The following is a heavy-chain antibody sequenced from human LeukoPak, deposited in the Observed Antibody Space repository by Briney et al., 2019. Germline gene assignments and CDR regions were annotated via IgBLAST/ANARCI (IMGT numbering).Heavy chain of an antibody. Sequence: ASVKVSCKASGYTFTSYYMHWVRQAPGQGLEWMGIINPSGGSTSYAQKFQGRVTMTRDTSTSTVYMELSSLRSDDTAVYYCARDFVKGQHDFWSGYPDYWGQGTLVTVSS. V-gene: IGHV1-46*01. D-gene: IGHD3-3*01. J-gene: IGHJ4*02. CDR3: ARDFVKGQHDFWSGYPDY. CDR2: INPSGGST. CDR1: GYTFTSYY.